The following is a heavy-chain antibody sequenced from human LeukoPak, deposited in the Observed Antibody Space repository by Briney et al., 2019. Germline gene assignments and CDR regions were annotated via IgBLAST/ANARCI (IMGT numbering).Heavy chain of an antibody. D-gene: IGHD3-16*01. CDR3: ARHPLGFDY. Sequence: SETLSLTCAVYGGSFSGYYWSWIRQPPGKGLEWIGEIYHSGSTNYNPSLKSRVTISVDTSKNQFSLKLSSVTAADTAVYYCARHPLGFDYWGQGTLVTVSS. J-gene: IGHJ4*02. V-gene: IGHV4-34*01. CDR1: GGSFSGYY. CDR2: IYHSGST.